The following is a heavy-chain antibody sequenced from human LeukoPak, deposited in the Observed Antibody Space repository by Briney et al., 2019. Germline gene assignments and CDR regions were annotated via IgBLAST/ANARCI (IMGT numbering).Heavy chain of an antibody. J-gene: IGHJ6*02. V-gene: IGHV1-2*02. D-gene: IGHD2-21*02. CDR3: ARTNCGGDCSTVYYYYGMDV. CDR2: SYPNSGGT. Sequence: ASVEVSCKASGYTFSGYYMHWVRQAPGQGLDWMGWSYPNSGGTNYAQKFQGRVTMTRDTSISTAYMELSRLTSADTAVYYCARTNCGGDCSTVYYYYGMDVWGQGTTVTVSS. CDR1: GYTFSGYY.